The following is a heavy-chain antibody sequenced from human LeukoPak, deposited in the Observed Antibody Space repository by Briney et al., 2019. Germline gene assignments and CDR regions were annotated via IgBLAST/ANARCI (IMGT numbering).Heavy chain of an antibody. V-gene: IGHV4-59*01. CDR3: ARAGIAAAGNRWFDP. CDR2: VYYSGST. D-gene: IGHD6-13*01. CDR1: GGSISSYY. Sequence: SETLSLTCTVSGGSISSYYWSWIRQPPGRGLEWIGYVYYSGSTNYNPSLKSRVTISVDTSKNQFSLKLSSVTAADTAVYYCARAGIAAAGNRWFDPWGQGTLVTVSS. J-gene: IGHJ5*02.